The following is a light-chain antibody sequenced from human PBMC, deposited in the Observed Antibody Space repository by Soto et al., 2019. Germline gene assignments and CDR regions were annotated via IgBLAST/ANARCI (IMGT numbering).Light chain of an antibody. Sequence: EIVLTQSPATLSLSPGERATLSCRASQSVSSYLAWYQQKSGQAPRLLIFDASNRATGIPARFSGSGSGTDFTLTISSLESEDFAVYYWQQRSNWPPTFGGGTKVEIK. J-gene: IGKJ4*01. V-gene: IGKV3-11*01. CDR3: QQRSNWPPT. CDR2: DAS. CDR1: QSVSSY.